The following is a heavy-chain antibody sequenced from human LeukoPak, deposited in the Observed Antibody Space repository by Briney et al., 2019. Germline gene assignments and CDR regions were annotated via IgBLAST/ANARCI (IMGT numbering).Heavy chain of an antibody. CDR1: GYTFTGYY. D-gene: IGHD2-2*01. CDR3: ARVGGDCSSTSCYSDAFDI. CDR2: INPNSGGT. J-gene: IGHJ3*02. Sequence: ASVRVSCKASGYTFTGYYMHWVRQAPGQGLEWMGWINPNSGGTNYAQKFQGRVTMTRDTSISTAYMELSRLRSDDTAVYYCARVGGDCSSTSCYSDAFDIWGQGTMVTVSS. V-gene: IGHV1-2*02.